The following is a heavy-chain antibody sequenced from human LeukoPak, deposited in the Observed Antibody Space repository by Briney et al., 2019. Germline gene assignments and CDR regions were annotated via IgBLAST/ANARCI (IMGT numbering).Heavy chain of an antibody. V-gene: IGHV3-21*01. CDR2: ISSSSSYI. D-gene: IGHD3-22*01. J-gene: IGHJ4*02. CDR1: GFTFSSYS. CDR3: AIGNYYDSSGYQVDY. Sequence: GGSLRLSCAASGFTFSSYSMNWVRQAPGKGLEWVSSISSSSSYIYYADSVKGRFTISRDNAKNSLYLQMNSLRAEGTAVYYCAIGNYYDSSGYQVDYWGQGTLVTVSS.